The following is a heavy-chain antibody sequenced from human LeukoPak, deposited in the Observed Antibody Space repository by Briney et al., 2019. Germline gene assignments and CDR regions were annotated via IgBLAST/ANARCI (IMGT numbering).Heavy chain of an antibody. J-gene: IGHJ4*02. Sequence: ASVKVSCMASGYTFTTYIMNWVRQAPGQGLEWMGWINTNTGNPTYAQGFTGRFVFSLDTSVSTAYLQISSLKAEDTAVYYCARGPERTRYYDSSGYQIDYWGQGTLVTVSS. D-gene: IGHD3-22*01. CDR2: INTNTGNP. CDR1: GYTFTTYI. V-gene: IGHV7-4-1*02. CDR3: ARGPERTRYYDSSGYQIDY.